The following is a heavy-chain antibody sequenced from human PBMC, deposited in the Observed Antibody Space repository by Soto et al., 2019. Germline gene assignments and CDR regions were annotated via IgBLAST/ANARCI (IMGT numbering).Heavy chain of an antibody. D-gene: IGHD5-18*01. CDR3: ARGLNGYLHYFDY. CDR1: GYTFTSYA. CDR2: INAGNGNT. V-gene: IGHV1-3*01. J-gene: IGHJ4*02. Sequence: ASVKVSCKASGYTFTSYAMHWVRQAPGQRLEWMGWINAGNGNTKYSQKFQGRVTITRDTSASTAYMELSSLRSEDTAVYYCARGLNGYLHYFDYWGQGAPVTVSS.